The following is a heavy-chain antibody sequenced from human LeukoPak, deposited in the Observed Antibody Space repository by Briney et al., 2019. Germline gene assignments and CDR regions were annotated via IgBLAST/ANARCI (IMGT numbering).Heavy chain of an antibody. CDR1: GFTFSDYS. CDR2: IRGGSSTI. CDR3: ARDRGQTGYYWSYYYYMDV. Sequence: HSGGSLRLSCAASGFTFSDYSMNWVRQAPGKGLEWVSYIRGGSSTIYYADSVKGRFTISRDNAQNSLYLQMNSLRAEDTAVYYCARDRGQTGYYWSYYYYMDVWGIGTTFTVSS. D-gene: IGHD3-9*01. V-gene: IGHV3-48*01. J-gene: IGHJ6*03.